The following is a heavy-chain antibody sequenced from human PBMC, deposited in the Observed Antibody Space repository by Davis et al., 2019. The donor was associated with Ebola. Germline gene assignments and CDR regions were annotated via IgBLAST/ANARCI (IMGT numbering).Heavy chain of an antibody. Sequence: GESLKISCAASGFTFSSYGMHWVRQAPGKGLEWVAFIRYDGSNKYYADSVKGRFTISRDNSKNTLYLQMNSLRAEDTAVYYCARDRSPYYYDSSPFDYWGQGTLVTVSS. CDR2: IRYDGSNK. CDR1: GFTFSSYG. V-gene: IGHV3-30*02. D-gene: IGHD3-22*01. J-gene: IGHJ4*02. CDR3: ARDRSPYYYDSSPFDY.